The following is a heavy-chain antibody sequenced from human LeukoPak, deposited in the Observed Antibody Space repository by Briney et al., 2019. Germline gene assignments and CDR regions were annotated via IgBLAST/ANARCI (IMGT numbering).Heavy chain of an antibody. CDR1: GGSFNGYY. V-gene: IGHV4-34*01. CDR2: INHSGST. Sequence: SETLSLTCAVYGGSFNGYYWSWIRQPPGKGLEWIGEINHSGSTNYNPSLKSRVTISVDTSKNQFSLKLSSVTAADTAVYYCAREPYGDYDPYWGQGTLVTVSS. CDR3: AREPYGDYDPY. D-gene: IGHD4-17*01. J-gene: IGHJ4*02.